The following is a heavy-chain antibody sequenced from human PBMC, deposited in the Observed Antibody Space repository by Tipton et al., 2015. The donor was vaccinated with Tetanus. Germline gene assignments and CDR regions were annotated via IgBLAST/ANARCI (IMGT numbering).Heavy chain of an antibody. CDR2: ISSTGTFK. D-gene: IGHD2-15*01. V-gene: IGHV3-21*06. Sequence: SLRLSCEVSGLTVENLSVKWVRRAPGKGLEWVSSISSTGTFKHYAESVKGRFTIARDNDKNSVSLQMNSLRGEDTAVYYCATAIGVVVAARGGMDVWGQGTTVIVSS. CDR1: GLTVENLS. J-gene: IGHJ6*02. CDR3: ATAIGVVVAARGGMDV.